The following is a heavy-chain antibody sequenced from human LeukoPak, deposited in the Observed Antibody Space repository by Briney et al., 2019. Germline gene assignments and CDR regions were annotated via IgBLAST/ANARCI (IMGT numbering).Heavy chain of an antibody. CDR3: VKEQSSGNYKPPAF. J-gene: IGHJ4*02. Sequence: PGGSLRLSCAASGFTLSSCGMHWVRQAPGKGLEWVAVITYDGITTYFDDSVKGRFTISRDTSKSMLYLQMNSLIPEDTAVYYCVKEQSSGNYKPPAFWGKATLVTVSS. CDR1: GFTLSSCG. D-gene: IGHD3-10*01. V-gene: IGHV3-30*18. CDR2: ITYDGITT.